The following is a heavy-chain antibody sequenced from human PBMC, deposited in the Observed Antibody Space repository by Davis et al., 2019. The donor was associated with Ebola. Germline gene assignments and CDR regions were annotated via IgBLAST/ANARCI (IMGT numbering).Heavy chain of an antibody. CDR2: IIPIFGTA. CDR3: ASSLRQLVRSWYFDL. D-gene: IGHD6-6*01. J-gene: IGHJ2*01. CDR1: GGTFSSYA. Sequence: SVKVSCKASGGTFSSYAISWVRQAPGQGLEWMGGIIPIFGTANYAQKFQGRVTITADESTSTAYMELSSLRSEDTAVYYCASSLRQLVRSWYFDLWGRGTLVTVSS. V-gene: IGHV1-69*13.